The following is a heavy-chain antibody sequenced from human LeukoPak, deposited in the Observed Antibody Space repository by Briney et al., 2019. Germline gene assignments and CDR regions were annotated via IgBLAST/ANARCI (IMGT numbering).Heavy chain of an antibody. CDR2: IYSGGST. CDR1: GFSFSTFV. D-gene: IGHD1-26*01. V-gene: IGHV3-53*01. J-gene: IGHJ6*02. CDR3: ARDRNSGYYSYYGMDV. Sequence: GSSLRLSCAASGFSFSTFVMHWVRQAPGKGLEWVSVIYSGGSTYYADSVKGRFTISRDNSKNTLYLQMNSLRAEDTAVYYCARDRNSGYYSYYGMDVWGQGTTVTVSS.